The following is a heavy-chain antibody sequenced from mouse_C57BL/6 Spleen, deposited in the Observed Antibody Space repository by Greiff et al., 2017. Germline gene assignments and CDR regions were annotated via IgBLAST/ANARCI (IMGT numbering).Heavy chain of an antibody. J-gene: IGHJ4*01. CDR1: GFTFSDYG. D-gene: IGHD2-5*01. Sequence: EVMLVESGGGLVKPGGSLKLSCAASGFTFSDYGMHWVRQAPEKGLEWVAYISSGSSTIYYADTVKGRFTISRDNAKNTLFLQMTRLRSEDTAMYYCARNYYSRSYYDMDYWGQGTSVTVSS. V-gene: IGHV5-17*01. CDR2: ISSGSSTI. CDR3: ARNYYSRSYYDMDY.